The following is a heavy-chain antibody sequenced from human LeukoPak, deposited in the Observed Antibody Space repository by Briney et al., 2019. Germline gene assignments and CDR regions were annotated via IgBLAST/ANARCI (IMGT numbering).Heavy chain of an antibody. V-gene: IGHV1-2*02. J-gene: IGHJ4*02. CDR2: VNPDSGGT. CDR3: ARQQQLLDY. D-gene: IGHD6-13*01. CDR1: GYTFTGYY. Sequence: GSSVTVSCKASGYTFTGYYMHWVRQAPGQGLEWMGWVNPDSGGTHYAQKFQGRVTMTRDTSISTAYMELNRLRSDDTAVYYCARQQQLLDYWGRGTLVTVSS.